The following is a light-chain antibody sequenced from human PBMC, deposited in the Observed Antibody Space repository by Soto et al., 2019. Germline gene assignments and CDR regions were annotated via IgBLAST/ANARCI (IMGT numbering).Light chain of an antibody. CDR1: QNINNW. CDR3: QQYNTNSLT. CDR2: KAS. Sequence: DIQMTQSPSTLSASVGDRVTITCRASQNINNWLAWYQQKPGKAPNFLIHKASSLESGVPSRFSGSGSGTEFTLTISSLQPDDFATYYCQQYNTNSLTFGQGTKLEI. V-gene: IGKV1-5*03. J-gene: IGKJ2*01.